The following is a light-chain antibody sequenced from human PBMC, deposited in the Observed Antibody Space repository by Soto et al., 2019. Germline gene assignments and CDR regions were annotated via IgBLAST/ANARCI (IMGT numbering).Light chain of an antibody. CDR1: SSDAGGYNY. Sequence: QSVLTQPASVSGSPGQSITISCAGSSSDAGGYNYVSWYQQHPGRAPRLMIYHVSNRPSGVSDRFSASKSGNTASLTISGLQAEDEADYYCSSYRSSNTFVFGTGTKLTVL. V-gene: IGLV2-14*03. CDR3: SSYRSSNTFV. CDR2: HVS. J-gene: IGLJ1*01.